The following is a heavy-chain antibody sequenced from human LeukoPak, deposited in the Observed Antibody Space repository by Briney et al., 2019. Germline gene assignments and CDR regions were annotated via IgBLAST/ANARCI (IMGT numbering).Heavy chain of an antibody. CDR3: ARTVSCSSTSCYLSDY. CDR1: GYTFTSYG. D-gene: IGHD2-2*01. CDR2: ISAYNGNT. J-gene: IGHJ4*02. Sequence: GASVNVSCKATGYTFTSYGISWVRQAHGQGIEWMGWISAYNGNTNYAQKLQGRVTMTTDTSTSTAYMELRSLRSDDTAVYYCARTVSCSSTSCYLSDYWGQGTLVTVSS. V-gene: IGHV1-18*01.